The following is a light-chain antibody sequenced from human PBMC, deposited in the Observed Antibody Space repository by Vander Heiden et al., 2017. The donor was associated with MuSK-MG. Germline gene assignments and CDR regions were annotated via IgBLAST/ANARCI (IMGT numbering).Light chain of an antibody. CDR2: GNS. CDR1: SSNIGAVSA. CDR3: QSYDSSLSGWV. Sequence: QSVLTQPPSVSGAPGQRVTISCTGSSSNIGAVSALHWYQQRPGTAPKLLIYGNSNRPSGGPDRFSGSKSGTSASLAITGLQAEDEADYYCQSYDSSLSGWVFGGGTKLTVL. V-gene: IGLV1-40*01. J-gene: IGLJ3*02.